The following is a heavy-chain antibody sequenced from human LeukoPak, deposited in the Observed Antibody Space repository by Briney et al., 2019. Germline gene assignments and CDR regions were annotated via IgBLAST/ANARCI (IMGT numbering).Heavy chain of an antibody. CDR3: ARDYVSGSFGP. Sequence: SGALSLTCAVYGGSFSGYYWSWIRQPPGEGLEWIGEINHSGSTNYNPSLKSRVTISVDTSKNQFSLKLSSVTAADTAVYYCARDYVSGSFGPWGQGTLVTVSS. D-gene: IGHD3-10*01. J-gene: IGHJ5*02. CDR2: INHSGST. CDR1: GGSFSGYY. V-gene: IGHV4-34*01.